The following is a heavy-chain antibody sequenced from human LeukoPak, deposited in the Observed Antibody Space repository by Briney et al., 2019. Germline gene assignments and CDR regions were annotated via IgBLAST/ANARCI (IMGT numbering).Heavy chain of an antibody. Sequence: PSETLSLTCTVSDDSISTYYWSWIRQPPGKGLGWMGYVSYSGSTKYNPSLKSRITISSDTSKSQFSLKVNSVTAADTAVYYCARLPGTGNYGWFDPWGQGTLVIVSS. V-gene: IGHV4-59*08. CDR2: VSYSGST. CDR3: ARLPGTGNYGWFDP. CDR1: DDSISTYY. J-gene: IGHJ5*01. D-gene: IGHD1-7*01.